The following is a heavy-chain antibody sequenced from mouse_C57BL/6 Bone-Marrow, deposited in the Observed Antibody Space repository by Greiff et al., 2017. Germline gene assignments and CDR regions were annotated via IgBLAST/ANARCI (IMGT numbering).Heavy chain of an antibody. V-gene: IGHV1-55*01. Sequence: QVQLQQPGAELVKPGASVKMSCTASGYTFTSYWITWVKQRPGQGLEWIGDIYPGSGSTNYNEKFKSKATLTVDTSSSTAYMQLSSLTSEDSAVYYCAREDRYGSSWYYFDYWGQGTTLTVSS. D-gene: IGHD1-1*01. J-gene: IGHJ2*01. CDR2: IYPGSGST. CDR1: GYTFTSYW. CDR3: AREDRYGSSWYYFDY.